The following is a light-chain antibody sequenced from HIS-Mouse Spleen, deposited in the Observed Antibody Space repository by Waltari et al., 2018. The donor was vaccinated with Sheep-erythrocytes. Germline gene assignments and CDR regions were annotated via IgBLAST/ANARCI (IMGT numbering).Light chain of an antibody. CDR1: SSDAGGYNY. CDR2: EVS. Sequence: QSALTQPPSASGSPGQSVTISCTGTSSDAGGYNYVSGDQQHPGKAPKLMIYEVSKRPSGVPDRFSGSKSGNTASLTVSGLQAEDEADYYCSSYAGSNNWVFGGGTKLTVL. CDR3: SSYAGSNNWV. V-gene: IGLV2-8*01. J-gene: IGLJ3*02.